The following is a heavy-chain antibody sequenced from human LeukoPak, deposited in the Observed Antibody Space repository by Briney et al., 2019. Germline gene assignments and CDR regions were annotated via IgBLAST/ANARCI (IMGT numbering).Heavy chain of an antibody. CDR1: GYTFTGYY. Sequence: ASVKVSCKASGYTFTGYYMHWVRQAPGQGLEWMGWISAYNGNTNYAQKLQGRVTMTTDTSTSTAYMELRSLRSDDTAVYYCARVFSGIAVAGHFDYWGQGTLVTVSS. V-gene: IGHV1-18*04. D-gene: IGHD6-19*01. CDR2: ISAYNGNT. J-gene: IGHJ4*02. CDR3: ARVFSGIAVAGHFDY.